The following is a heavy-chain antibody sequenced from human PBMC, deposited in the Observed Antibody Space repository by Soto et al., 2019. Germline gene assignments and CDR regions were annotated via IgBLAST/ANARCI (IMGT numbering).Heavy chain of an antibody. CDR3: AEGHGVTMVRGVTGAFDI. CDR1: GGTFSSYA. V-gene: IGHV1-69*01. Sequence: QVQLVQSGAEVKKPGSSVKVSCKASGGTFSSYAISWVRQAPGQGLEWMGGIIPIFGTANYAQKFQGRVTITADESTSTAYTELSSLRSEDTDVYYCAEGHGVTMVRGVTGAFDIWGQGTMVTVAS. D-gene: IGHD3-10*01. CDR2: IIPIFGTA. J-gene: IGHJ3*02.